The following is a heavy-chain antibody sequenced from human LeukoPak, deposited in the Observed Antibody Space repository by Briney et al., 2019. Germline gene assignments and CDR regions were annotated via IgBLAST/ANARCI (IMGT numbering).Heavy chain of an antibody. CDR3: ARFHFDAFDY. V-gene: IGHV4-39*02. CDR2: ISYSGST. CDR1: GGSTSCSSYY. J-gene: IGHJ4*02. D-gene: IGHD3-9*01. Sequence: PSETLSLTCTVSGGSTSCSSYYWGWIRQPPGKGLEWIGSISYSGSTYYKPSLKSRVTISVDTSKNHFSLKVSSVTAADTAVYYCARFHFDAFDYWGQGTLVTVSS.